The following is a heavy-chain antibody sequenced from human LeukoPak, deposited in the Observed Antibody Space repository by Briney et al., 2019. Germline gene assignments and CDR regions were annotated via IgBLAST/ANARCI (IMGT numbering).Heavy chain of an antibody. D-gene: IGHD6-19*01. CDR1: GFIFNNYA. V-gene: IGHV3-9*01. CDR2: ISWNSGSI. J-gene: IGHJ4*02. Sequence: GGTLRLSCAGSGFIFNNYAMHWVRQPPGKGLEWVSGISWNSGSIDYADSVKGRFTISRDNAKNSLYLQMNSLRVEDTAFYYCAKDNRRHYTSGPNPDSLHWGQGALVTVSS. CDR3: AKDNRRHYTSGPNPDSLH.